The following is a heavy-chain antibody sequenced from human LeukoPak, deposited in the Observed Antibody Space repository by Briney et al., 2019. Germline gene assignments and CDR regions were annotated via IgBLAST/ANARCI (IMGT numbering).Heavy chain of an antibody. V-gene: IGHV3-7*01. CDR2: IKEDATES. CDR3: ARVVGSYYGYFDY. D-gene: IGHD1-26*01. CDR1: GFTFSSYW. J-gene: IGHJ4*02. Sequence: GGSLRLSCAASGFTFSSYWMTWIRQAPGKGLEWVAHIKEDATESRSVDSVKGRFTISRDNTKNSLFLQLNSLRAEDTAVYYCARVVGSYYGYFDYWSQGTLVTVSS.